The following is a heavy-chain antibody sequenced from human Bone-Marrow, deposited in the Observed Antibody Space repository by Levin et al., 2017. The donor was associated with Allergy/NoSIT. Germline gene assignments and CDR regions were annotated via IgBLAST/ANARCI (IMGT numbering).Heavy chain of an antibody. Sequence: GESLKISCAASGFTFSSYWMHWVRQAPGKGLVWVSRINSDGSSTSYADSVKGRFTISRDNAKNTLYLQMNSLRAEDTAVYYCARAFGELLLPYYYYYGMDVWGQGTTVTVSS. CDR1: GFTFSSYW. D-gene: IGHD3-10*01. CDR3: ARAFGELLLPYYYYYGMDV. CDR2: INSDGSST. V-gene: IGHV3-74*01. J-gene: IGHJ6*02.